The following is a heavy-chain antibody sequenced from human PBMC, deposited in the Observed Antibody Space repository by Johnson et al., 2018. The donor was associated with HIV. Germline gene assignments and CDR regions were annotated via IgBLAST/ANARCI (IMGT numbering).Heavy chain of an antibody. Sequence: QVQLVESGGGVVQPGRSLRLSCAASGFTFSNYAMHWVRQAPGKGLEWVAVISYDGNNKYYADSLKGRFTISRDNSKKTLSLQLNSLRPEDTAVYYCAKSSSATYYGDAFDMWGQGTMVTVSS. CDR2: ISYDGNNK. D-gene: IGHD3-10*01. CDR1: GFTFSNYA. V-gene: IGHV3-30*04. CDR3: AKSSSATYYGDAFDM. J-gene: IGHJ3*02.